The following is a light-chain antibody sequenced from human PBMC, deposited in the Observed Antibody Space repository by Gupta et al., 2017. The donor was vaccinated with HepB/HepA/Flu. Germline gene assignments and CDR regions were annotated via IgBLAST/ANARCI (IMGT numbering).Light chain of an antibody. Sequence: EILMTHSPATLSVSPGETATLSCRASQSVSNNLAWYQQKPGQAPRLLIFDTFTRATGVPARFSGSGSDTEFTLTISSLQSEDFAVYHCQQYNDWHPLSFGQGTRLEIK. CDR1: QSVSNN. CDR3: QQYNDWHPLS. V-gene: IGKV3-15*01. CDR2: DTF. J-gene: IGKJ5*01.